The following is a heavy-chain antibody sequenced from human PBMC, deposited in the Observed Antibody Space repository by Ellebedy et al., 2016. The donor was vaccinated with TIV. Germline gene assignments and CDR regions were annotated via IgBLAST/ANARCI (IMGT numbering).Heavy chain of an antibody. J-gene: IGHJ4*02. CDR2: INAGNGNT. D-gene: IGHD3-22*01. CDR3: ATARNYDSSGYYRFDY. CDR1: GYTFTSYA. Sequence: AASVKVSCKALGYTFTSYAMHWVRQAPGQRLEWMGWINAGNGNTKYSQNFQGRVTITRDTSASTAYMELSSLRSEDTAVYYCATARNYDSSGYYRFDYWGQGTRVTVSS. V-gene: IGHV1-3*01.